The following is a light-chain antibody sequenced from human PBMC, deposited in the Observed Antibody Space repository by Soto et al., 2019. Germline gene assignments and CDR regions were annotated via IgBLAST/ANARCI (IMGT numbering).Light chain of an antibody. CDR3: QQYGSSRWT. V-gene: IGKV3-20*01. CDR1: QSVSTTY. J-gene: IGKJ1*01. CDR2: GAS. Sequence: EIVLTQSPGTLSLSPGERPTLSCRASQSVSTTYFAWYQQKPGQAPRLLIYGASSRATGIPDRFSGSGSGTDFTLTISRLEPEDFAVYYCQQYGSSRWTFGQGTKVEIK.